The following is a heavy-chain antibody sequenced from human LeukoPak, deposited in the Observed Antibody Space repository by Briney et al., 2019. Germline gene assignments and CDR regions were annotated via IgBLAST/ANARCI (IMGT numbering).Heavy chain of an antibody. D-gene: IGHD2-15*01. J-gene: IGHJ4*02. CDR1: GFTFNTYG. CDR3: ARKPKDCSGGTCYWYYFDY. Sequence: GSLRLSCAASGFTFNTYGMNWLRPPPGKGLEWIGNIYSSGSPYYNPSLQSRVTISLATSKNEFYLNLSSVTAADTAVYYCARKPKDCSGGTCYWYYFDYWGQGTLVTVSS. V-gene: IGHV4-59*12. CDR2: IYSSGSP.